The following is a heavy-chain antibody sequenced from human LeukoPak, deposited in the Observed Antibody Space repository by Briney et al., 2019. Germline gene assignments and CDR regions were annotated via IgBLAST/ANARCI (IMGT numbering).Heavy chain of an antibody. CDR2: IYYSGST. V-gene: IGHV4-39*01. CDR1: DDSISNNTYY. J-gene: IGHJ5*02. CDR3: ARQGKLNWFDP. D-gene: IGHD3-10*01. Sequence: PSETLSLTCTVSDDSISNNTYYWGWVRQPPRKGLEWIGSIYYSGSTYYNPSLKSRVTIFVDTSKNQFSLKLSSVTAADTAVYYCARQGKLNWFDPWGQGTLVTVSS.